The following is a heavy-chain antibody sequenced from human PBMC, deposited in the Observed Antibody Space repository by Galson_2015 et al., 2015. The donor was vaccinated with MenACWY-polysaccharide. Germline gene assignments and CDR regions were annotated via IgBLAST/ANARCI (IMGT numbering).Heavy chain of an antibody. CDR3: ARGIISMVRGVGITSSWFDP. CDR1: GFTFSDYW. J-gene: IGHJ5*02. V-gene: IGHV3-74*01. Sequence: SLRLSCAASGFTFSDYWMHWVRQAPEKGLVWVSRINSDGSGTGYADSVKGRFTISRDNAKNTLYLQMNSLRAEDTAVYYCARGIISMVRGVGITSSWFDPWGQGTLVIVSS. D-gene: IGHD3-10*01. CDR2: INSDGSGT.